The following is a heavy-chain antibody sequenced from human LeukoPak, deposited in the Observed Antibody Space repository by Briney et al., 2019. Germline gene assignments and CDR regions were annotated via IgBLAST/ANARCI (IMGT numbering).Heavy chain of an antibody. V-gene: IGHV3-74*01. CDR3: ARLKDIVVVPAATAFDP. CDR1: GFTFSSYW. J-gene: IGHJ5*02. D-gene: IGHD2-2*01. Sequence: GGSLRLSCAASGFTFSSYWMHWVRQAPGKGLVWVSRINTDGSSTSYADSVKGRFTISRDNAKNTLYLQMNSLRAEDTAVYYCARLKDIVVVPAATAFDPWGQGTLVTVSS. CDR2: INTDGSST.